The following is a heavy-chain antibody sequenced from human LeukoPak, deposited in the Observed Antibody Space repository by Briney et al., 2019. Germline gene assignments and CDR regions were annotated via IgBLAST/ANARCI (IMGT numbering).Heavy chain of an antibody. D-gene: IGHD3-22*01. CDR1: GFTLSSND. V-gene: IGHV3-53*01. CDR3: ARVKSGERYYYNSSGYSLYYYYMDV. J-gene: IGHJ6*03. CDR2: IYSGGST. Sequence: GGSLRLSCAASGFTLSSNDMSWVRQAPGKGLEWVSVIYSGGSTYYADSVKGRFTISRDNSQNTLYLKMNSLRAEDTAVYYCARVKSGERYYYNSSGYSLYYYYMDVWGKGTTVTISS.